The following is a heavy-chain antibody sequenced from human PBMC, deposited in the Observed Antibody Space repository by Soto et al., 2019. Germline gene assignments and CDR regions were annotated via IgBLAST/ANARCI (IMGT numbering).Heavy chain of an antibody. D-gene: IGHD2-2*01. CDR2: IYYSGLT. CDR3: ARNWNLALVPAAYFDS. Sequence: SETLSLTCTVSNDSVLTSIYYWAWLRQPPGKGLEWIATIYYSGLTYCNPSLQSRVTISIDTSKNQFSLSLRSVTAADTAVYYCARNWNLALVPAAYFDSWGQGTLVTVSS. CDR1: NDSVLTSIYY. J-gene: IGHJ4*02. V-gene: IGHV4-39*01.